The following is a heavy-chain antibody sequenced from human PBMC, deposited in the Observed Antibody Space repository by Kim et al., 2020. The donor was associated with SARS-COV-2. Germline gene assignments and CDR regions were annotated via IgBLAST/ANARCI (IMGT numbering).Heavy chain of an antibody. CDR3: TRRRFRRGSGSYYMTYFDY. V-gene: IGHV4-39*01. CDR2: IYYSGST. CDR1: GGSISSSSYY. D-gene: IGHD3-10*01. Sequence: SETLSLTCTVSGGSISSSSYYWGWIRQPPGKGLEWIGSIYYSGSTYYNPSLKSRVTISVDTSKNQFSLKLSSVTAADTAVYYCTRRRFRRGSGSYYMTYFDYWGQGTLVTVSS. J-gene: IGHJ4*02.